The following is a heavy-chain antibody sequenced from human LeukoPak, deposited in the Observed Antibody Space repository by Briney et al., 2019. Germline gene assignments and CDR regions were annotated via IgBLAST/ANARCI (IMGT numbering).Heavy chain of an antibody. CDR1: GFTFSGSA. D-gene: IGHD6-19*01. CDR2: IRSKANSYAT. Sequence: GGSLRLSCAASGFTFSGSAMHWARHASGKGLEWVGRIRSKANSYATAHAASVKGRFTISRDDSNNTAYLQMNSLKTEETAVYYCTSSYIEVAGTGDYWGQGTLVTVSS. CDR3: TSSYIEVAGTGDY. V-gene: IGHV3-73*01. J-gene: IGHJ4*02.